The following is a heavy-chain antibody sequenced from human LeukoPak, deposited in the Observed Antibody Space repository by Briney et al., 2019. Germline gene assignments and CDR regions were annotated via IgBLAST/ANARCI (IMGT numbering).Heavy chain of an antibody. J-gene: IGHJ4*02. D-gene: IGHD3-3*01. CDR3: ARGGIRSLEWLLSEY. CDR1: GFTFGDYA. Sequence: PGRSLRLSCTASGFTFGDYAMSWVRQAPGKGPEWVGFIRSKAYGGTTEYAASVKGRFTISRDDSKSIAYLQMNSLKTEDTAVYYCARGGIRSLEWLLSEYWGQGTLVTVSS. V-gene: IGHV3-49*04. CDR2: IRSKAYGGTT.